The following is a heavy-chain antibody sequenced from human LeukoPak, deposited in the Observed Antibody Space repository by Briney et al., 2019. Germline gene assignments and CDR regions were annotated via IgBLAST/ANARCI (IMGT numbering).Heavy chain of an antibody. D-gene: IGHD5-24*01. Sequence: PGGSLRLSCAASGFTFSSYSMNWVRQAPGKGLEWVSSISSSSSYIYYADSVKGRFTISRDNAKNSLYLQMNSLRAEDTAVYYRARDADGYIHYFDYWGQGTLVTVSS. CDR3: ARDADGYIHYFDY. CDR1: GFTFSSYS. V-gene: IGHV3-21*01. CDR2: ISSSSSYI. J-gene: IGHJ4*02.